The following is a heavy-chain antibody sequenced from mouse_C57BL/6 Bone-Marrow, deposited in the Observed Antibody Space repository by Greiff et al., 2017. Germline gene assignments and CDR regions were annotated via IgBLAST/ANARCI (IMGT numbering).Heavy chain of an antibody. Sequence: EVKVVESGGGLVKPGGSLKLSCAASGFTFSSYAMSWVRQTPEKRLEWVATISDGGSYTYYPDNVKGRFTISRDNAKNNLYLQMSHLKSEDTAMYYCARDPYYYGSSSWFAYWGQGTLVTVSA. CDR3: ARDPYYYGSSSWFAY. V-gene: IGHV5-4*01. D-gene: IGHD1-1*01. CDR1: GFTFSSYA. J-gene: IGHJ3*01. CDR2: ISDGGSYT.